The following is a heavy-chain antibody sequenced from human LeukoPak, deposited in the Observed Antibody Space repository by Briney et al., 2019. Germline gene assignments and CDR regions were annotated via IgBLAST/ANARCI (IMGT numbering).Heavy chain of an antibody. Sequence: VASVKVSCKASGYTFTGYYMHWVRQAPGQGLEWMGWINPNSGGTNYAQKFQGRVTMTRDTSISTAYMELSRLRSDDTAVYYCARRGTYYYYYMDVWGKGTTVTVYS. D-gene: IGHD3-16*01. CDR1: GYTFTGYY. CDR2: INPNSGGT. J-gene: IGHJ6*03. CDR3: ARRGTYYYYYMDV. V-gene: IGHV1-2*02.